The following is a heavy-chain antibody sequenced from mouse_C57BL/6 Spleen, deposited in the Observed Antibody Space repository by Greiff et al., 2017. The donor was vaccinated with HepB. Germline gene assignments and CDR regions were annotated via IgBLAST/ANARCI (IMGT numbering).Heavy chain of an antibody. J-gene: IGHJ1*03. D-gene: IGHD1-1*01. Sequence: QVQLQQSGPELVKPGASVKISCKASGYAFSSSWMNWVKQRPGKGLEWIGRIYPGDGDTNYNGKFKGKATTTADKSSSTAYMQLSSLTSEDSAVYFCASRHLDGSSYWYFDDWGKGTTVTVSS. CDR3: ASRHLDGSSYWYFDD. V-gene: IGHV1-82*01. CDR1: GYAFSSSW. CDR2: IYPGDGDT.